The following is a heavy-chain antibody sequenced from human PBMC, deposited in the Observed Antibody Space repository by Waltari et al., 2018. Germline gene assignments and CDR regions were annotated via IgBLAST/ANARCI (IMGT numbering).Heavy chain of an antibody. D-gene: IGHD3-3*01. J-gene: IGHJ4*02. CDR2: IKHSGST. V-gene: IGHV4-34*01. CDR1: GGSFSGYY. Sequence: QVQLQQWGAGLLKPSETLSLTCVVYGGSFSGYYWSWIRQPPGKGLECIGEIKHSGSTNYNPSRKSRVTMSLDTSKNQFVLKVSSVTAADTAVYYCARRRNDFRSGYDYWGQGTRVTVSS. CDR3: ARRRNDFRSGYDY.